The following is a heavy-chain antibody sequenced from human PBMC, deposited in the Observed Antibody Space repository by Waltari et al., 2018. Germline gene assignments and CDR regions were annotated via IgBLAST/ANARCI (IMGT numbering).Heavy chain of an antibody. CDR2: SYHSGGT. CDR1: GYSISSGYY. V-gene: IGHV4-38-2*01. D-gene: IGHD6-25*01. Sequence: QVQLQESGPGLVKPSETLSLTCAVSGYSISSGYYWGWIRQPPGKGLEWIGSSYHSGGTYYNPSLKSRVTISVDTSKNQFSLKLSSVTAADTAVYYCARSPASTFLFDPWGQGTLVTVSS. CDR3: ARSPASTFLFDP. J-gene: IGHJ5*02.